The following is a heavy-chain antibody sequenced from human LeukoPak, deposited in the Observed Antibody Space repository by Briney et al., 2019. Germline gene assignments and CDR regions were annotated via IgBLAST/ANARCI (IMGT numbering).Heavy chain of an antibody. Sequence: SETLSLTCTVSGGSISSGGYYWSWIRQHPGKGLEWIGYIYYSGSTYYNPSLKSRVNISVDTSKNQFSLKLSSVTAADTAVYYCARDLIGIHGYYMDVWGKGTTVTVSS. J-gene: IGHJ6*03. CDR2: IYYSGST. D-gene: IGHD2/OR15-2a*01. CDR1: GGSISSGGYY. CDR3: ARDLIGIHGYYMDV. V-gene: IGHV4-31*03.